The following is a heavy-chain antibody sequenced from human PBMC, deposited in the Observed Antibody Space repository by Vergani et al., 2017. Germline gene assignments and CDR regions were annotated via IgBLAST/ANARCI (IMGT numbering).Heavy chain of an antibody. V-gene: IGHV3-66*01. CDR2: IYSGGST. Sequence: EVQLVESGGGLVQPGGSLRLSCAASGFTVSSNYMSWVRQAPGKGLEWVSVIYSGGSTYYADSVKGRFTISRDNSKNTLYLQMNSLKTEDTAVYYCTTGIVVVVAATPYWGQGTLVTVSS. CDR1: GFTVSSNY. CDR3: TTGIVVVVAATPY. J-gene: IGHJ4*02. D-gene: IGHD2-15*01.